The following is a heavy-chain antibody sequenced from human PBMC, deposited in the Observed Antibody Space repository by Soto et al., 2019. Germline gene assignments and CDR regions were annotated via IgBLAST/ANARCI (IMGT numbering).Heavy chain of an antibody. Sequence: QLLESGGGLVQPGGSLRRSCAASGFTFSSYSMNWVRQAPGKGLQWVAAVGGGGDNIFYAHSVKGRFTLSTHDSPNMLLLQMNSLSPDATALYFCAKRYYGSGRPAPLNNSWDQGTLVTVPS. CDR1: GFTFSSYS. V-gene: IGHV3-23*01. CDR3: AKRYYGSGRPAPLNNS. D-gene: IGHD3-10*01. CDR2: VGGGGDNI. J-gene: IGHJ4*02.